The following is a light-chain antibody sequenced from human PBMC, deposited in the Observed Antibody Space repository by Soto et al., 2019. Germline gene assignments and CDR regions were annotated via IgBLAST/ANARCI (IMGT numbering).Light chain of an antibody. CDR2: AAS. CDR3: HHFGSLPET. CDR1: QGIRND. Sequence: AIQMTQSPSSLSASVGDRVTITCRASQGIRNDLGWYQQKPGKAPKLLIYAASSRATGIPDRFSGSGSGTDFTLTISRLEPEDFAVYYCHHFGSLPETFGQGTNVE. J-gene: IGKJ1*01. V-gene: IGKV1-6*01.